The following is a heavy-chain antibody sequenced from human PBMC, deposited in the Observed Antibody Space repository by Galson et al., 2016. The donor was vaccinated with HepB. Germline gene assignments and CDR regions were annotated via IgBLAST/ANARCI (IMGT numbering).Heavy chain of an antibody. CDR1: GYTFTSYG. J-gene: IGHJ6*02. CDR2: ISAHNGNT. Sequence: SVKVSCKASGYTFTSYGISWVRQAPGQGHEWLGWISAHNGNTNYAQKFQGRVTMTTDTSTSTAYMELRSLRSDDAAVYYCARILGSIWYSGGYYYGMDVWGPGTLVTVSS. D-gene: IGHD6-13*01. V-gene: IGHV1-18*01. CDR3: ARILGSIWYSGGYYYGMDV.